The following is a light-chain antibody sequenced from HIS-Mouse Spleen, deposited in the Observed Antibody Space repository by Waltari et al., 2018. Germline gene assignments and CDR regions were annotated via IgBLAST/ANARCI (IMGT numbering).Light chain of an antibody. CDR1: ALPTKS. CDR2: KDS. Sequence: SYELTQPPSVSVSLGQMARITCSGEALPTKSAYWYQQKPGQFPVLVIYKDSERPSVIPERFSGASTGTIVTLTISGVQAEDEAAYYCLSADSSGTYVFGTGTKVTVL. J-gene: IGLJ1*01. V-gene: IGLV3-16*01. CDR3: LSADSSGTYV.